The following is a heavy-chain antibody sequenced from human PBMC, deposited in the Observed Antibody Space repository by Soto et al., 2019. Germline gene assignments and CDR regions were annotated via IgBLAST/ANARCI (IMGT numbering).Heavy chain of an antibody. CDR1: GGSISSSSYY. V-gene: IGHV4-39*01. J-gene: IGHJ6*02. D-gene: IGHD6-19*01. CDR2: IYYSGST. Sequence: SETLSLTCTVSGGSISSSSYYWGWIRQPPGKGLEWIGSIYYSGSTYYNPSLKSRVTICVDTSKNQFSLKLSSVTAADTAVYYCARSSVAGVYYYYYYGMDVWGQGTTVTVSS. CDR3: ARSSVAGVYYYYYYGMDV.